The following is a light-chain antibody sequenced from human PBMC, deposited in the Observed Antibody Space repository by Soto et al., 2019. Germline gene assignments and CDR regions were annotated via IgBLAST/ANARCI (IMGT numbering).Light chain of an antibody. J-gene: IGKJ2*01. CDR2: GAS. Sequence: EIVLTQSPGTLSLSPGERATLSCRASQSLSSYLAWYQQKPGQAPRLLIYGASSRATGIPDRFSGSGSGTDFTLTISRLEPEDFAVYYCRQYGSSPSNTFGQGTKLEIK. V-gene: IGKV3-20*01. CDR1: QSLSSY. CDR3: RQYGSSPSNT.